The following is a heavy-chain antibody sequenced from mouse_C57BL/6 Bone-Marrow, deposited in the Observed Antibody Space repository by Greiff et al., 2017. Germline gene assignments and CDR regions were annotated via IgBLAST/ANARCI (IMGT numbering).Heavy chain of an antibody. D-gene: IGHD3-2*02. CDR2: IDPENGDT. V-gene: IGHV14-4*01. J-gene: IGHJ2*01. CDR3: ATQATTDY. Sequence: VQLQQSGAELVRPGASVKLSCTASGFNFTDDYMHWVKQRPEQGLEWIGWIDPENGDTEYASKFQGKATITADTSSNTAYLQLSSLTSEDTAVYYCATQATTDYWGQGTTLTVSA. CDR1: GFNFTDDY.